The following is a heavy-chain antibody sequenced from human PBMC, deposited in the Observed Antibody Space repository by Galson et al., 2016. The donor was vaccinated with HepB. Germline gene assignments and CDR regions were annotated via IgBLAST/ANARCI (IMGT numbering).Heavy chain of an antibody. J-gene: IGHJ6*02. CDR1: GFTFSSYW. D-gene: IGHD1-26*01. CDR2: IKHRGSEK. CDR3: ARQIGLKPWELVGMDG. V-gene: IGHV3-7*01. Sequence: SLRLSCAASGFTFSSYWMSLVRQAPGKGLEWVANIKHRGSEKYYLDFVNGRFSISRDDAKDLLFLQMNSLRDEDTDVYFCARQIGLKPWELVGMDGWGQGTTVTVSS.